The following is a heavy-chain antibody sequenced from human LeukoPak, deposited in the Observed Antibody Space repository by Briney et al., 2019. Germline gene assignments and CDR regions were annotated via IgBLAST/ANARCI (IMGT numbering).Heavy chain of an antibody. CDR2: ISAYNGNT. V-gene: IGHV1-18*01. CDR3: ARGVGATYYYYYMDV. J-gene: IGHJ6*03. Sequence: EASVKVSCKASGYTFTSYGISWVRQAPGQGLEWVGWISAYNGNTNYAQKFQGRVTITTDESTSTAYMELSSLRSEDTAVYYCARGVGATYYYYYMDVWGKGTTVTVSS. CDR1: GYTFTSYG. D-gene: IGHD1-26*01.